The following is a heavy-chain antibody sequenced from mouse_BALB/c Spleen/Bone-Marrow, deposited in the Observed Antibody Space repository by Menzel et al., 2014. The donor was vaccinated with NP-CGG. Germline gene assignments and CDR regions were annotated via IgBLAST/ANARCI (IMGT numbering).Heavy chain of an antibody. V-gene: IGHV5-9*02. Sequence: EVQLQESGGGLVKPGGSLKLSCAASGFAFSSYDMSWVRQTPEKRLEWVATISSGGSYTYYPDSVKGRLTISRDNARNTLYLQMSSLRSEDTALYYCARHPYYGNYPAWFAYWGQGTLVTVSA. CDR2: ISSGGSYT. D-gene: IGHD2-10*01. CDR1: GFAFSSYD. J-gene: IGHJ3*01. CDR3: ARHPYYGNYPAWFAY.